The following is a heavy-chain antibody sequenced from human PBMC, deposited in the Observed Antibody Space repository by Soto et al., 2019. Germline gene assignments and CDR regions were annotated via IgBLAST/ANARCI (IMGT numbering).Heavy chain of an antibody. V-gene: IGHV3-15*07. CDR3: ATPGYSSGYYLDF. D-gene: IGHD3-22*01. Sequence: EVQLVDSGGGLVKPGGSLRLSCAASGFSFSNSWMNWVRQAPGKGLEWVGRVKSNSVGGTSDYAAPVKDRFTISRDDSKNTLYLQMNSLKIEDTAVYYCATPGYSSGYYLDFWGQGTLVTVSS. CDR1: GFSFSNSW. J-gene: IGHJ4*02. CDR2: VKSNSVGGTS.